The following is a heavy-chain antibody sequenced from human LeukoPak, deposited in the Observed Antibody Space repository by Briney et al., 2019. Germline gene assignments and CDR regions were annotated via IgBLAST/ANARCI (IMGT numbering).Heavy chain of an antibody. CDR3: ERSARLCTRCYDY. V-gene: IGHV4-59*01. CDR2: IWYSGST. Sequence: PSETLSLTCADPVGFNSNYYGSGSPQPPGKGLEWIGYIWYSGSTNYSPSLKSRVTISVDTPKNQRALKQSSVTAVETPVYYCERSARLCTRCYDYWGQGTLVTVSS. CDR1: VGFNSNYY. D-gene: IGHD2-2*01. J-gene: IGHJ4*02.